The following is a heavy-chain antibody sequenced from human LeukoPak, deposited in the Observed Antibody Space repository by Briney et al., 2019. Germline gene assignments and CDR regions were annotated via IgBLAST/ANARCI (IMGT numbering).Heavy chain of an antibody. CDR2: INPNSGGT. CDR3: AREGYYGSGSEFDY. CDR1: GYTFTGYY. Sequence: ASVKVSCEASGYTFTGYYMHWVRQAPGQGLEWMGWINPNSGGTNYAQKFQGWVTMTRDTSISTAYMELSRLRSDDTAVYYCAREGYYGSGSEFDYWGQGTLVTVSS. J-gene: IGHJ4*02. D-gene: IGHD3-10*01. V-gene: IGHV1-2*04.